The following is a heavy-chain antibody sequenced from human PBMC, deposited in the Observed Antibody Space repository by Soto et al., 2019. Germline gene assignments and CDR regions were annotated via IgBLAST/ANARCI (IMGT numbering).Heavy chain of an antibody. Sequence: SGPTLVNPTETLTLTCTVSGFSLSNPRMGVSWIRQPPGKALEWLAHIFSNDEKSYSASLKSRLTISRDTSKSQVVLTMTTMDPVDTATYYCARIQRISMIVVSKPYFDYWGQGALVTVPS. CDR3: ARIQRISMIVVSKPYFDY. D-gene: IGHD3-22*01. V-gene: IGHV2-26*01. CDR1: GFSLSNPRMG. CDR2: IFSNDEK. J-gene: IGHJ4*02.